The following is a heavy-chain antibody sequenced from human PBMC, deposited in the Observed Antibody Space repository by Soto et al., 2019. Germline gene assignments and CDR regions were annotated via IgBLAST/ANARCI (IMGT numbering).Heavy chain of an antibody. CDR2: ISSSSSYI. CDR3: ARAYDFWSGYHSHFDY. V-gene: IGHV3-21*01. CDR1: GFTFSSYS. Sequence: GGSLRLSCAASGFTFSSYSMNWVRQAPGKGLEWVSSISSSSSYIYYADSVKGRFTISRDNAKNSLYLQMNSLRAEDTAVYYCARAYDFWSGYHSHFDYWGQGTLVTVSS. D-gene: IGHD3-3*01. J-gene: IGHJ4*02.